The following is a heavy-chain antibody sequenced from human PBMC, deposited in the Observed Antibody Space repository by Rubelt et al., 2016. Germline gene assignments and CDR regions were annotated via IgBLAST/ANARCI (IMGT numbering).Heavy chain of an antibody. CDR2: INHSGST. J-gene: IGHJ6*02. Sequence: QVQLQQWGAGLLKPSETLSLTCAVYGGSFSGYYWSWIRQPPGKGLEWIGEINHSGSTNYNPSLKGGVTISVDTSKNQFSLKLSSVTAADTAVYYCARPSGVVARDRRHGMDVWGQGTTVTVSS. CDR3: ARPSGVVARDRRHGMDV. V-gene: IGHV4-34*01. CDR1: GGSFSGYY. D-gene: IGHD2-15*01.